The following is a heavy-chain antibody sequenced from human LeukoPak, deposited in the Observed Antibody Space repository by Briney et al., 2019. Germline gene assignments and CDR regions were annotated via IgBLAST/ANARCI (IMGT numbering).Heavy chain of an antibody. CDR2: ISGSSGNT. CDR1: GFTFSNYA. D-gene: IGHD1-26*01. J-gene: IGHJ4*02. V-gene: IGHV3-23*01. CDR3: AKAGSIRFDY. Sequence: GGSLRLSCAASGFTFSNYAMSWVRQAPGKGLEWVSGISGSSGNTYYADSMKGRFIIPRDNSKNTLYLQMNSLRAEDTAVYYCAKAGSIRFDYWGQGILVTVSS.